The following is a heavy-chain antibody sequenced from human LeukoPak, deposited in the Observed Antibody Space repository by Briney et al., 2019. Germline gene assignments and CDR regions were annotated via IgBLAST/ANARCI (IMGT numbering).Heavy chain of an antibody. V-gene: IGHV4-4*02. Sequence: SETLSLTCAVSGGSISSNNWWSWVRQPPGKGLEWIGEIYHTGRTNYSPSLKSRVTVLVDKSKNQFSLRLTSVTAADTAVYYCASDGRDGFNLGHRGQGTLVTVSS. CDR1: GGSISSNNW. CDR3: ASDGRDGFNLGH. D-gene: IGHD5-24*01. CDR2: IYHTGRT. J-gene: IGHJ4*02.